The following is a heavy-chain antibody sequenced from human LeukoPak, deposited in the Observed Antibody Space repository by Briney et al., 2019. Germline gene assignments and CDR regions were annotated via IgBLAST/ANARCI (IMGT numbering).Heavy chain of an antibody. CDR1: GGSFSGYY. CDR2: INHSGST. CDR3: ARLSGYDADY. D-gene: IGHD5-12*01. V-gene: IGHV4-34*01. J-gene: IGHJ4*02. Sequence: TSETLSLTCAVYGGSFSGYYWSWIRQPPGKGLEWIGEINHSGSTNYNPSLKSRVTISVDTSKNQFSLKLSSVTAADTAVYYCARLSGYDADYWGQGTLVTVSS.